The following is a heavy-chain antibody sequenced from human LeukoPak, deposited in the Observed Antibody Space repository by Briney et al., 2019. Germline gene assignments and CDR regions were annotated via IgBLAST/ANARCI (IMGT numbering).Heavy chain of an antibody. D-gene: IGHD5-18*01. CDR1: GFTFSSYA. V-gene: IGHV3-23*01. J-gene: IGHJ4*02. Sequence: GGSLRLSCAASGFTFSSYAMSWVRQAPGKGPEWVSGISGSGGNTYYADSVKSRFTMSRDNSKNTLYLQMNSLTVEDTAAYYCAKYSRNGNNYGLDYWGQGTLVTVSS. CDR3: AKYSRNGNNYGLDY. CDR2: ISGSGGNT.